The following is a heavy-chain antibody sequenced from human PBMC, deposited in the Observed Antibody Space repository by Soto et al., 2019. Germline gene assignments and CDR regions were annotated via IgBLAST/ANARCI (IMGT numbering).Heavy chain of an antibody. CDR2: ISSGSNTI. CDR3: ARASQGVVVIALGGY. CDR1: GFTFSSYS. Sequence: EVQLVESGGGLVQPGGSLRLSCAASGFTFSSYSMNWVRQAPGKGLEWVSYISSGSNTIYYADSVRGRFSISRDNVKNSLYLQMNSLRVEDTAVYYCARASQGVVVIALGGYWGQGTLVTVSS. V-gene: IGHV3-48*01. D-gene: IGHD2-21*01. J-gene: IGHJ4*02.